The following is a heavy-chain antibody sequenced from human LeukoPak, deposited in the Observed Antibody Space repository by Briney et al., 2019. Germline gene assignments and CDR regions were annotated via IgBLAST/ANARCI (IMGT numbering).Heavy chain of an antibody. CDR2: INPNSGGT. J-gene: IGHJ4*02. CDR1: GYTFTGYY. D-gene: IGHD3-10*01. V-gene: IGHV1-2*02. CDR3: ARDHITMVRGVIGY. Sequence: ASVKVSCKASGYTFTGYYMHWVRQAPGQGLEWMGWINPNSGGTNYAQKFQGRVTMTRDTSTSTAYMELRSLRSDDTAVYYCARDHITMVRGVIGYWGQGTLVTVSS.